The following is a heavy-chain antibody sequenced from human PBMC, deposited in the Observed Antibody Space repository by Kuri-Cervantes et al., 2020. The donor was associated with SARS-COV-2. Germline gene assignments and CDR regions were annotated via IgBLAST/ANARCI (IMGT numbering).Heavy chain of an antibody. J-gene: IGHJ6*03. Sequence: SETLSLTCSVSGGSISSGSYYWSWIRQPAGKGLEWNGYIHTGGSTNYNPSLKSRVTISVDTSKNQFSLKLSSVTAADTAVYYCARGDWLLHRGYYYMDVWGKGTTVTVSS. CDR3: ARGDWLLHRGYYYMDV. D-gene: IGHD3-3*01. CDR1: GGSISSGSYY. CDR2: IHTGGST. V-gene: IGHV4-61*09.